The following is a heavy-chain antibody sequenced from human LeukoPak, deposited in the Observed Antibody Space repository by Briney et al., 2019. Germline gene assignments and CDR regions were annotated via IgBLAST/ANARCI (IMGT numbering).Heavy chain of an antibody. CDR3: AKGGDGYNYYFDY. D-gene: IGHD5-24*01. Sequence: GGSLRLSCAASGLTFNDYSMSWIRQAPGKGLEWVSYINSRGKTIYYADSVKGRFTISRDNAKSSLYLQMNSLGAEDTAVYYCAKGGDGYNYYFDYWGQETLVTVSS. CDR1: GLTFNDYS. CDR2: INSRGKTI. V-gene: IGHV3-11*01. J-gene: IGHJ4*02.